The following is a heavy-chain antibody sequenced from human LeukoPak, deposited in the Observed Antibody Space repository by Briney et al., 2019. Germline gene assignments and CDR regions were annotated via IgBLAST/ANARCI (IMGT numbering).Heavy chain of an antibody. CDR3: ARGEQLEGEFDH. CDR1: GFSFADYW. J-gene: IGHJ4*02. V-gene: IGHV3-7*05. D-gene: IGHD1-1*01. Sequence: PGGSLRLSCAATGFSFADYWMSWVRQAPGKGLEWVANIKQDGSEKYYVDSVKGRFTISRDNAKKSLYLQMNSLRAEDTAVYYCARGEQLEGEFDHWGQGTLVTVSS. CDR2: IKQDGSEK.